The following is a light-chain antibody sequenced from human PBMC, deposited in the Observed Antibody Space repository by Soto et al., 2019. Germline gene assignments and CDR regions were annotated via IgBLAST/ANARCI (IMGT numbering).Light chain of an antibody. V-gene: IGKV3-20*01. J-gene: IGKJ3*01. Sequence: EIVLTQSPGTLSLSPGVRATLSCRASQSVSSSYLAWYQQKPGQAPRLLIYGASGRATGIPDRFSGSGSGTDFTLTISRLEPEDFAVYYCQQYGSSRGFTFGPGTKVDIK. CDR3: QQYGSSRGFT. CDR2: GAS. CDR1: QSVSSSY.